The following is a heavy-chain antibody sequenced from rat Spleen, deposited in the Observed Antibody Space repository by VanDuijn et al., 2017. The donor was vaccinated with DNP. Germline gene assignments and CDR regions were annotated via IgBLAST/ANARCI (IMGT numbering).Heavy chain of an antibody. D-gene: IGHD4-2*01. V-gene: IGHV5-25*01. Sequence: EVQLVESGGGLVQPGRSMKLSCAASGFTFSNYYMAWVRQAPTKGLEWVASIGTDNDDTHYRDSVKGRFTISRDNAKSTLYLQMDSLRSEDTATYYCATFEERDAWGQGTSVTVSS. CDR3: ATFEERDA. CDR2: IGTDNDDT. CDR1: GFTFSNYY. J-gene: IGHJ4*01.